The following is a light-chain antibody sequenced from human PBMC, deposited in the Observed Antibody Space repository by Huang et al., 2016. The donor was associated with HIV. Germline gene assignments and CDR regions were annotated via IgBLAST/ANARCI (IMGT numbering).Light chain of an antibody. J-gene: IGKJ2*01. V-gene: IGKV3D-20*01. Sequence: EIVLTQSPATLSLSPRERATLSCRATQSIRNRYLAWFQQKPGLAPRLLIYDASNRATGIPDRFSGGGSGTDFTLTISRLEPEDFAVYYCQQYGSSSYTFGQGTKLELK. CDR3: QQYGSSSYT. CDR2: DAS. CDR1: QSIRNRY.